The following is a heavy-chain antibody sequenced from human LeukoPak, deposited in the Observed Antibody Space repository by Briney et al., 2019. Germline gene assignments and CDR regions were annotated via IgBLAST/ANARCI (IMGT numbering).Heavy chain of an antibody. Sequence: WASVKVSCKASGYTFTSYGISWVRQAPGQGLEWMGWISAYNGNTNYAQKLQGRVTMTRNTSISTAYMELSSLRSEDTAVYYCARGPSVVVPAAISGTTNWFDPWGQGTLVTVSS. V-gene: IGHV1-18*01. CDR2: ISAYNGNT. J-gene: IGHJ5*02. CDR3: ARGPSVVVPAAISGTTNWFDP. D-gene: IGHD2-2*02. CDR1: GYTFTSYG.